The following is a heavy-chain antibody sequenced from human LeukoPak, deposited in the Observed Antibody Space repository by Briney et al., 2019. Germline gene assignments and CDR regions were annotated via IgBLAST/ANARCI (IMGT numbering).Heavy chain of an antibody. Sequence: GGSLRLSCAASGFTVSSNYMSWVRQGPGKGLEWVAVIYSGGRTYYADSVRGRFTISRDNSKNTLYLQMGSLRAEDMAVYYCARLPVDAFDIWGQGTMVTVSS. D-gene: IGHD1-14*01. J-gene: IGHJ3*02. CDR2: IYSGGRT. V-gene: IGHV3-66*01. CDR3: ARLPVDAFDI. CDR1: GFTVSSNY.